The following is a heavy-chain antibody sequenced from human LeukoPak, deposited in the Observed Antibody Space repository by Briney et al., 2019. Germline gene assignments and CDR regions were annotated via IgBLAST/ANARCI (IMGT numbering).Heavy chain of an antibody. CDR1: GGTFSSYA. CDR3: ARDLPRSSGYYAPNYYYYYGMDV. Sequence: GASVKVSCKASGGTFSSYAISWVRQAPGQGLEWMGGIIPIFGTANYAQKFQGRVTITADESTSTAYMELSSLRSEDTAVYYCARDLPRSSGYYAPNYYYYYGMDVWGQGTTVTVSS. CDR2: IIPIFGTA. D-gene: IGHD3-22*01. J-gene: IGHJ6*02. V-gene: IGHV1-69*13.